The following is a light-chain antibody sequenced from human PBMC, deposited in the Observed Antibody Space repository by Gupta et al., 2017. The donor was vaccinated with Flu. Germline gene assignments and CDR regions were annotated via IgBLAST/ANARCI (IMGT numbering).Light chain of an antibody. CDR2: QDT. Sequence: SYYLTQPASVSVSPGQTASITCSGDKLGEKYACWYQRKPGQSPVFVIYQDTKRPSGIPERFSGSNSGNKATMTISGTQAMDESDYSCQASDSGTVVFGGGTKLTVL. J-gene: IGLJ2*01. CDR3: QASDSGTVV. CDR1: KLGEKY. V-gene: IGLV3-1*01.